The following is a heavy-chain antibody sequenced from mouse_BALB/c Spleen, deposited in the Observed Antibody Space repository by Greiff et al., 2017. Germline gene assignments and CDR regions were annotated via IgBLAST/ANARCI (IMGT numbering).Heavy chain of an antibody. J-gene: IGHJ3*01. D-gene: IGHD1-1*02. CDR1: GFNIKDTY. CDR3: AREGGGPAWFAY. CDR2: IDPANGNT. Sequence: EVQLQESGAELVKPGASVKLSCTASGFNIKDTYMHWVKQRPEQGLEWIGRIDPANGNTKYDPKFQGKATITADTSSNTAYLQLSSLTSEDTAVYYCAREGGGPAWFAYWGQGTLVTVSA. V-gene: IGHV14-3*02.